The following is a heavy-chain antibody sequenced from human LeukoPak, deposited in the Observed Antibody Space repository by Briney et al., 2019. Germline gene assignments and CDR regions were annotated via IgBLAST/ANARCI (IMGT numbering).Heavy chain of an antibody. J-gene: IGHJ3*02. CDR3: ARDIVAAGTCAFDI. D-gene: IGHD6-13*01. CDR2: ISSSSSII. Sequence: GGSLRLSCAASGFTFSSYSMNWVRQAPGQGLEWVSYISSSSSIIYYADSVKGRFTISRDNAKNSLYLQMNSLRAEDTAVYYCARDIVAAGTCAFDIWGQGTMVTVSS. CDR1: GFTFSSYS. V-gene: IGHV3-48*04.